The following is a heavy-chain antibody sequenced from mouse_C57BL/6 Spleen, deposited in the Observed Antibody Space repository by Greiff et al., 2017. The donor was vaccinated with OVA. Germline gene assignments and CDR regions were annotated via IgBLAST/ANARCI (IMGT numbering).Heavy chain of an antibody. V-gene: IGHV1-82*01. D-gene: IGHD2-4*01. CDR2: IYPGDGDT. Sequence: VQRVESGPELVKPGASVKISCKASGYAFSSSWMNWVKQRPGKGLEWIGRIYPGDGDTKYNGKFKGKATLTADKSSSTAYMQLSSLTSEDSAVYFCARVYYDYPFDYWGQGTTLTVSS. CDR1: GYAFSSSW. J-gene: IGHJ2*01. CDR3: ARVYYDYPFDY.